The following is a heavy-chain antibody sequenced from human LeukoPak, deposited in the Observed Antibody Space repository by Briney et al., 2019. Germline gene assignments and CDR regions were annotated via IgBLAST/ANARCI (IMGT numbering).Heavy chain of an antibody. CDR2: INPSGGST. V-gene: IGHV1-46*01. D-gene: IGHD6-6*01. Sequence: ASVEVSCKASGYTFTSYYMHWVRQAPGQGLEWMGIINPSGGSTSYAQKFQGRVTMTRDTSTSTVYMELSSLRSEDTAVYYCARAEQLAEFDYWGQGTLVTVSS. J-gene: IGHJ4*02. CDR3: ARAEQLAEFDY. CDR1: GYTFTSYY.